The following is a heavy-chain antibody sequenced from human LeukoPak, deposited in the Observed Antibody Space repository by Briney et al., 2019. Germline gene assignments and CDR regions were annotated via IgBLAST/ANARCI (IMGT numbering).Heavy chain of an antibody. CDR2: IKSKADGGST. CDR1: GFTFSIAW. Sequence: GGSLRLSCAASGFTFSIAWMTWVRQAPGKGLEWVGRIKSKADGGSTDDAAPVKGRFAISRDDSKNTLYLQMNSLRAEDTAVYYCAKDSTTVTTYDYWGQGTLVTVSS. J-gene: IGHJ4*02. CDR3: AKDSTTVTTYDY. D-gene: IGHD4-17*01. V-gene: IGHV3-15*01.